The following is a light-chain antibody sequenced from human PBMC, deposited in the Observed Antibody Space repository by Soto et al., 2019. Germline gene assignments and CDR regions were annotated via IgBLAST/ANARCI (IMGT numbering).Light chain of an antibody. CDR1: SSDVGAYNY. V-gene: IGLV2-14*03. J-gene: IGLJ1*01. CDR2: DVS. Sequence: QSVLTQPASVSGSPGQSITISCTGTSSDVGAYNYVSWYQHHPGKAPKLIIYDVSDRPSGVSNRFSASKSGSTASLTISGLQAEDEADYYCNSYTSSNTEVFGTGTKVTVL. CDR3: NSYTSSNTEV.